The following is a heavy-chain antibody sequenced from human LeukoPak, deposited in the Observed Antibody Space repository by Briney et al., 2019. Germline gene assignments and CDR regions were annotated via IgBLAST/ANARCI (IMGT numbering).Heavy chain of an antibody. CDR3: ARDRGRPAVAGPCYGMDV. Sequence: PGGSLRLSYAASGFTFSDFGMYWVRQAPGKGLEWVAIISYDGSCKYYADSVKGRFTISRDNSKNTLYLQMDSLRAEDTAVYYCARDRGRPAVAGPCYGMDVWGQGTTVTVSS. D-gene: IGHD6-19*01. J-gene: IGHJ6*02. CDR1: GFTFSDFG. CDR2: ISYDGSCK. V-gene: IGHV3-30*03.